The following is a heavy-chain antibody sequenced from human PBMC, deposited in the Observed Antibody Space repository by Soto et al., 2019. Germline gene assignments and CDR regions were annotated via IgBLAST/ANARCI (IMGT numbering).Heavy chain of an antibody. CDR3: ARQSSGWYYPYYFDY. Sequence: SETLSLTCTVSGGSISSSSYYWGWIRQPPGKGLEWIGSIYYSGSTYYNPSLKSRVTISVDTSKNQFSLKLSSVTAADTAVYYCARQSSGWYYPYYFDYWGQGTLVTVSS. D-gene: IGHD6-19*01. V-gene: IGHV4-39*01. CDR2: IYYSGST. J-gene: IGHJ4*02. CDR1: GGSISSSSYY.